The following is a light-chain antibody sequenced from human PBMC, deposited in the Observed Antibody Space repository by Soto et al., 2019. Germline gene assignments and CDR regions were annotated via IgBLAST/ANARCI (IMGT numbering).Light chain of an antibody. CDR1: SSNIGAGYD. Sequence: QSVLTQPPSVSGAPGQRVTICCTGSSSNIGAGYDVHWYQQLPGTAPKLLIYGNSNRPSGVPDRFSGAKSGTSASLAITGLKAEDEADYYCQSYDSSLSGVVFGGGTKLAVL. V-gene: IGLV1-40*01. J-gene: IGLJ2*01. CDR2: GNS. CDR3: QSYDSSLSGVV.